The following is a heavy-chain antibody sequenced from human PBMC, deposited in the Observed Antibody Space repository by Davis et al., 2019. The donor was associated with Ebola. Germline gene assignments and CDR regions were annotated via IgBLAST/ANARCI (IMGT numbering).Heavy chain of an antibody. V-gene: IGHV4-34*01. CDR2: INHSGST. CDR3: NMVIGYYGMDV. D-gene: IGHD3-22*01. Sequence: GSLRLSCAVYGGSFSGYYWSWIRQPPGKGLEWIGEINHSGSTNYNPSLKSRVTISVDTSKNQFSLKLSSVTAADTAVYYCNMVIGYYGMDVWGQGTTVTVSS. J-gene: IGHJ6*02. CDR1: GGSFSGYY.